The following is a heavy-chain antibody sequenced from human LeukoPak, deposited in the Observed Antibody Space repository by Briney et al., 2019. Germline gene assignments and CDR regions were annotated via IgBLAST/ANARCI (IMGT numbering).Heavy chain of an antibody. Sequence: GGSLRLSCAASGFTFSSYAMHWVRQAPGKGLEWVAVISYDGSNKYYADSVKGRFTISRDNSKNTLYLQMNSLRAEDTAVYYCARDRVVVGLEANYYYYMDVWGKGTTVTVSS. J-gene: IGHJ6*03. CDR2: ISYDGSNK. D-gene: IGHD2-2*01. V-gene: IGHV3-30-3*01. CDR3: ARDRVVVGLEANYYYYMDV. CDR1: GFTFSSYA.